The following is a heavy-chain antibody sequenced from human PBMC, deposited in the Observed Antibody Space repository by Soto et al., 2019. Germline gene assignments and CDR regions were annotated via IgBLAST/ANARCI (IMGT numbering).Heavy chain of an antibody. D-gene: IGHD5-12*01. J-gene: IGHJ5*02. V-gene: IGHV4-39*01. CDR3: ASNRGFGGYDLLTPNWFDP. CDR1: GGSISSSSYY. CDR2: IYYSGST. Sequence: PSETLSLTCTVSGGSISSSSYYWGWIRQPPGKGLEWIGSIYYSGSTYYNPSLKSRVTISVDTSKNQFSLKLSSVTAADTAVYYCASNRGFGGYDLLTPNWFDPWGQGTLVTVS.